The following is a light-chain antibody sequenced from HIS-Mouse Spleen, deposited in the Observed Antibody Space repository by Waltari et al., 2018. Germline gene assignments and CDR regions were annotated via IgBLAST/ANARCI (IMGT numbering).Light chain of an antibody. CDR2: DDR. Sequence: SYVLTQPPSVSVAPGKTARITCGGNNIGSKSVHLYQQKPGQAPVLVVYDDRDRPSGIPERFSGSNSGNMATLTISRVEAGDEADYYCQVWDSSSDHVVFGGGTKLTVL. CDR3: QVWDSSSDHVV. J-gene: IGLJ2*01. V-gene: IGLV3-21*03. CDR1: NIGSKS.